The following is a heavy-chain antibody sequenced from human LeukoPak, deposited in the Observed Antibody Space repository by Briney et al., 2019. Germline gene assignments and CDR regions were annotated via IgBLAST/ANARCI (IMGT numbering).Heavy chain of an antibody. CDR1: GFTLSSYA. J-gene: IGHJ4*02. V-gene: IGHV3-23*01. D-gene: IGHD1-1*01. CDR2: ISGNGGST. CDR3: AKDSIQLWPNAIDF. Sequence: PGGSLRLSCAASGFTLSSYAMSWVRQAPGKGLEWVSAISGNGGSTYYADSVKGRFTISRDGSKNTLYLQMNSLRAEDTAVYYCAKDSIQLWPNAIDFWGQGTLVTVSS.